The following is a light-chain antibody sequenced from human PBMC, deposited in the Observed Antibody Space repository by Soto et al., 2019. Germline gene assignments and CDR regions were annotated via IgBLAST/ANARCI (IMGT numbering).Light chain of an antibody. CDR2: EVT. CDR3: WSYAGSSTFFYV. V-gene: IGLV2-23*02. J-gene: IGLJ1*01. Sequence: QSALAQSASVSGSPGQSITISCTGTSSDVGSYNLVSWYQQHPGKAPKLMIYEVTKRPSGVSNRFSGSKSGNPASLTISGLQAEDASDYYCWSYAGSSTFFYVFGSGSKVTVL. CDR1: SSDVGSYNL.